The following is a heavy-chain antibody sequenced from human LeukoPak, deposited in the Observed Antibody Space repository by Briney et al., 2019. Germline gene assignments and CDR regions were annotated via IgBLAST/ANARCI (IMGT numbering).Heavy chain of an antibody. CDR1: GFTFSDYY. V-gene: IGHV3-11*01. Sequence: GGSLRLSCAASGFTFSDYYMSWIRQAPGKGLEWVSYISSSGSTIYYADSVKGRFTISRDNAKNSLYLQMNSLRAEDTAVYYCARGDTMIVVVTDNAFDIWGQGTMVTVSS. CDR2: ISSSGSTI. J-gene: IGHJ3*02. CDR3: ARGDTMIVVVTDNAFDI. D-gene: IGHD3-22*01.